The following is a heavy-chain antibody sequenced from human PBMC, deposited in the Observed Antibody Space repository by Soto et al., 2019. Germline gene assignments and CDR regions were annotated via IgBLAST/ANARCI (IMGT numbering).Heavy chain of an antibody. J-gene: IGHJ6*02. D-gene: IGHD5-12*01. CDR3: AREGVAPYYYYGMDV. V-gene: IGHV1-18*01. CDR2: ISTYNGDT. Sequence: QVQLVQSGAEVKKPGASVKVSCKASGYTFTSSGISWVRQAPGQGLEWMGWISTYNGDTNYAQKFQGRVTMTTDTSTSTVNMEVRGLRSDDTAVYYCAREGVAPYYYYGMDVWGQGTPVTVSS. CDR1: GYTFTSSG.